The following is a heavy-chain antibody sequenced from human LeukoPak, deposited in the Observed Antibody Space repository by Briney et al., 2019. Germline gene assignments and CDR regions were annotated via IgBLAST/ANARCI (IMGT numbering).Heavy chain of an antibody. V-gene: IGHV3-30*18. CDR3: AKTAPGPLGTQYYFDY. CDR2: ISYDGSNK. J-gene: IGHJ4*02. D-gene: IGHD7-27*01. CDR1: GFTFSSYG. Sequence: GRSLRLSCAASGFTFSSYGMHWVRQAPGKGLEWVAVISYDGSNKYYADSVKGRFTISRDNSKNTLYLQMNSLRAEDTAVYYCAKTAPGPLGTQYYFDYWGQGTLVTVSS.